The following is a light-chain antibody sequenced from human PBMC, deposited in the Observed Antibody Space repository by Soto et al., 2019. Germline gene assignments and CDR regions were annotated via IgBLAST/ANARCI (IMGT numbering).Light chain of an antibody. CDR3: QQYNNWPPWT. V-gene: IGKV3-15*01. J-gene: IGKJ1*01. CDR1: QSVSSN. Sequence: EIVLTQSPATLSLSPGERATLSCRASQSVSSNLAWYQQKPGQAPRLLIYGASTRATGIPVRFSGSGSGTEFTLTISSLQSEDFAVYYCQQYNNWPPWTFGQGNKVDIK. CDR2: GAS.